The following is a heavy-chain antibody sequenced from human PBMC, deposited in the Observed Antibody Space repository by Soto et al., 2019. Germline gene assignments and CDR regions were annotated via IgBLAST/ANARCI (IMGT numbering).Heavy chain of an antibody. D-gene: IGHD2-2*02. CDR1: GFTFSSYA. CDR3: ARGCSSNDCYTNYYYYYAMDV. V-gene: IGHV3-30*04. Sequence: LRLSCAASGFTFSSYAMHWARQAPGKGLEGVAVISYDGRKKDYADSVKGRFTISRDNSNNTVYLQMNGLRAEDTAVYYCARGCSSNDCYTNYYYYYAMDVWGQGTTVTVSS. J-gene: IGHJ6*02. CDR2: ISYDGRKK.